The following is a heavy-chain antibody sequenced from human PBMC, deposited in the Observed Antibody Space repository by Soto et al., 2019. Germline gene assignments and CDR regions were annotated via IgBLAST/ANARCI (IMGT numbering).Heavy chain of an antibody. Sequence: EVQLVESGGGLVQPGGSLRLSCAASGFTFSSYSMNWVRQAPGKGLEWLSYISSSSSTIYYADSVKGRFTISRDNAKNSLYLQMNSLRDEDTAVYYCARDPPRITMVRGVPHFDYWGQGTLDTVSS. V-gene: IGHV3-48*02. CDR2: ISSSSSTI. J-gene: IGHJ4*02. CDR1: GFTFSSYS. D-gene: IGHD3-10*01. CDR3: ARDPPRITMVRGVPHFDY.